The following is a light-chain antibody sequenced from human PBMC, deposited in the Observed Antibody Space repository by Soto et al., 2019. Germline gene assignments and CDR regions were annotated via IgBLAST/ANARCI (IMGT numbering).Light chain of an antibody. Sequence: EIVLTQSPGTLSLSPGDRATLSCRASQSVGDTYLAWYQQIPGQAPRLLIYGASNRATGIPDRFSGSGSGTDFTLTISRLEPEDFAVYYCQQYNNWRTFGQGTKVDIK. V-gene: IGKV3-20*01. CDR3: QQYNNWRT. J-gene: IGKJ1*01. CDR1: QSVGDTY. CDR2: GAS.